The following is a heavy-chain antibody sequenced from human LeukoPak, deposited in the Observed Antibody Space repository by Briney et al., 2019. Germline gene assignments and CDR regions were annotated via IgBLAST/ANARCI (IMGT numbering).Heavy chain of an antibody. D-gene: IGHD6-13*01. Sequence: SGTLSLTCAVSGGSISSSNWWSWVRQPPGKGLEWIGEIYHSGSTNYNPSLKSRVTISVDKSKNQFSLKLSSVTAADTAVYYCASPGGSSSDNDAFDIWGQGTMVTVSS. CDR3: ASPGGSSSDNDAFDI. V-gene: IGHV4-4*02. J-gene: IGHJ3*02. CDR1: GGSISSSNW. CDR2: IYHSGST.